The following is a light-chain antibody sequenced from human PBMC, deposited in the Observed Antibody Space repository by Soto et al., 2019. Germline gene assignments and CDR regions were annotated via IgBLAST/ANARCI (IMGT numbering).Light chain of an antibody. J-gene: IGKJ1*01. CDR3: QHYNSYSEA. CDR2: KAS. CDR1: QTISSW. V-gene: IGKV1-5*03. Sequence: DIQMTQSPSTLSGSVGDRVTTTCRASQTISSWLAWYQQKPGKAPKLLIYKASTLKSGVPSRFSGSGSGTEFTLTISSLQPDDFATYYCQHYNSYSEAFGQRTMVDIK.